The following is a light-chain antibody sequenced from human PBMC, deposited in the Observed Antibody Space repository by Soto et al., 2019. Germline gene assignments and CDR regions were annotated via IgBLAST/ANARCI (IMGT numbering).Light chain of an antibody. CDR2: RAS. J-gene: IGKJ3*01. CDR1: QTISSSF. Sequence: EIVLTQSPGTLSLSPVERATLSCRARQTISSSFLAWYQQKPGQAPRLLIYRASRRAPGIPDRFSGSGSWTDFTITISRLEPEDFAVYYCHQFGSSPLDTFGPGTKVEIK. CDR3: HQFGSSPLDT. V-gene: IGKV3-20*01.